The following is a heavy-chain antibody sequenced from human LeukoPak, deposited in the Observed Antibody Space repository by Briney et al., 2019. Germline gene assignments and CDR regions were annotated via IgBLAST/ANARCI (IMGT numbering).Heavy chain of an antibody. CDR2: IYYSGST. D-gene: IGHD6-13*01. CDR1: GGSISSYY. V-gene: IGHV4-59*12. CDR3: ARSYSSSLGDAFDI. J-gene: IGHJ3*02. Sequence: SETLSLTCTVSGGSISSYYWSWIRQPPGKGLEWIGYIYYSGSTNYNPSLKSRVTISVDKSKNQFSLKLRSVTAADTAVYYCARSYSSSLGDAFDIRGQGTMVTVSS.